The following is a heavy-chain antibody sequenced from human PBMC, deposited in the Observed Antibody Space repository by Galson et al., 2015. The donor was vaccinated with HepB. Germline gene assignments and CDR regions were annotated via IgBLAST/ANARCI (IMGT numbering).Heavy chain of an antibody. Sequence: SVKVSCKASGYTFTSYAMHWVRQAPGQRLEWMGWINAGNGNTKYSQKFQGRVTITRDTSASTAYMELSSLRSEDTAVYYCARTADTSPPDNAFDIWGQGTMVTVSS. J-gene: IGHJ3*02. CDR2: INAGNGNT. CDR1: GYTFTSYA. V-gene: IGHV1-3*01. D-gene: IGHD5-18*01. CDR3: ARTADTSPPDNAFDI.